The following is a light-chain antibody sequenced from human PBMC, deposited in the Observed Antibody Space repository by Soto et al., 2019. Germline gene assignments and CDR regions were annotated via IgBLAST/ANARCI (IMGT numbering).Light chain of an antibody. CDR1: QSIFSS. Sequence: IKMKKSPSALSASVGDRVTITCRAGQSIFSSLNWYQQRPGKAPPLLIYSASSLHSGVPSSFSGSRSGTDFTLTISSLQPEDFATYYCQQANSVPLTFAQGTRLEI. CDR2: SAS. V-gene: IGKV1-39*01. J-gene: IGKJ5*01. CDR3: QQANSVPLT.